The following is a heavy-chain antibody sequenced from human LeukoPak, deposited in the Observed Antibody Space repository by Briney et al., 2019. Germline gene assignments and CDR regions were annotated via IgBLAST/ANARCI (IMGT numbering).Heavy chain of an antibody. V-gene: IGHV5-51*01. Sequence: GESLKISCKGSGYSFTSYWIGWMRQMPGKGLEWMGIIYPGDSDTRYSPSFQGQVTISADKSISTAYLQWSSLKASDTAMYYCATARRRAWYYYDSSGYYPFDPWGQGTLVTVSS. CDR2: IYPGDSDT. CDR3: ATARRRAWYYYDSSGYYPFDP. J-gene: IGHJ5*02. D-gene: IGHD3-22*01. CDR1: GYSFTSYW.